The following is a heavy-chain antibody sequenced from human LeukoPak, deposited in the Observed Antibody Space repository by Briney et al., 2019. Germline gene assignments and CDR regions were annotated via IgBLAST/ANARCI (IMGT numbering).Heavy chain of an antibody. V-gene: IGHV4-38-2*01. CDR3: ARVSAASFEP. Sequence: SETLSLTCAVSGFSISSAFYWGWIRQPPGKGLEWIGHIYHSGGTHYNPSLKSRVTISLDTPKNHFSLKLSSVTAADTAMYFCARVSAASFEPWGQGTLVTVSS. CDR1: GFSISSAFY. CDR2: IYHSGGT. J-gene: IGHJ5*02. D-gene: IGHD5/OR15-5a*01.